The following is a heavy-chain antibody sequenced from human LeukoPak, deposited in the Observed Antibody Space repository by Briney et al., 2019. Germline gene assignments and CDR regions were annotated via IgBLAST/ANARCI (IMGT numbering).Heavy chain of an antibody. CDR1: GFTFSSYW. CDR2: IRQDGSEK. J-gene: IGHJ4*02. D-gene: IGHD3-22*01. V-gene: IGHV3-7*01. CDR3: ASSESTDYYDSSGYYPG. Sequence: PGGSLRLSCAASGFTFSSYWMSWVRQAPGKGLEWVANIRQDGSEKYYVDSVKGRFTISRDNAKNSLYLQMNSLRAEDTAVYYCASSESTDYYDSSGYYPGWGQGTLVTVSS.